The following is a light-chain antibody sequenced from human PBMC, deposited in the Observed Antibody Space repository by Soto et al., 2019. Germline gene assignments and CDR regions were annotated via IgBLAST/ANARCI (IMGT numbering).Light chain of an antibody. V-gene: IGKV1-5*01. Sequence: DIQMTQSPSSLSAPVGDRVTITCRASQSITYWLAWYQQKPGRAPKLLIYDVFNLQSGVPSRFSGSGSGTEFTLTISSLQPDDSATYYCQQYHSFSFTFGQGTKLEIK. CDR2: DVF. CDR3: QQYHSFSFT. J-gene: IGKJ2*01. CDR1: QSITYW.